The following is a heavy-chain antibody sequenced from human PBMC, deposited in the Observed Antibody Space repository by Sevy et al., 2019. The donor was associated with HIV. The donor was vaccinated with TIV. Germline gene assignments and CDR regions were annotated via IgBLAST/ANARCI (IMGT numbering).Heavy chain of an antibody. CDR3: TRYHGRGIVGAKNAFDI. CDR2: IRSKAYGGTT. CDR1: GFTFGDYA. V-gene: IGHV3-49*03. Sequence: GGTLRLSCTASGFTFGDYAMSWFRQAPGKGLERVGFIRSKAYGGTTEYAASVKGRFTISRDESKSIAYLQMNSLKTEDTAVYYCTRYHGRGIVGAKNAFDIWGQGTMVTVSS. J-gene: IGHJ3*02. D-gene: IGHD1-26*01.